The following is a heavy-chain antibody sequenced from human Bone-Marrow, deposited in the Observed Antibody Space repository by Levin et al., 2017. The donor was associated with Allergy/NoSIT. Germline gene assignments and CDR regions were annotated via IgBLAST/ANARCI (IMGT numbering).Heavy chain of an antibody. V-gene: IGHV4-30-4*01. D-gene: IGHD2-15*01. Sequence: SQTLSLTCTVSGGSISSGDYYWSWIRQPPGKGLEWIGYIYYSGSTYYNPSLKSRVTISVDTSKNQFSLKLSSVTAADTAVYYCARDRGYCSGGSCYSARAFDIWGQGTMVTVSS. CDR1: GGSISSGDYY. CDR2: IYYSGST. J-gene: IGHJ3*02. CDR3: ARDRGYCSGGSCYSARAFDI.